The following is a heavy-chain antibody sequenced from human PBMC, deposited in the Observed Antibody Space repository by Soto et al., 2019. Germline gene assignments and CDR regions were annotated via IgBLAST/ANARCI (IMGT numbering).Heavy chain of an antibody. CDR3: AKGTTTSAFSAMDV. J-gene: IGHJ6*02. Sequence: ESVGGVVQPGRSLRLSCAASGFTFSYHALNWVRQAPGKGLEWVAVISYDGDNKYIAESVKGRFTISRDNSKHTVSLQMNSLRTEDTAMYFCAKGTTTSAFSAMDVWGQGTTVTVSS. D-gene: IGHD1-1*01. CDR2: ISYDGDNK. CDR1: GFTFSYHA. V-gene: IGHV3-30-3*01.